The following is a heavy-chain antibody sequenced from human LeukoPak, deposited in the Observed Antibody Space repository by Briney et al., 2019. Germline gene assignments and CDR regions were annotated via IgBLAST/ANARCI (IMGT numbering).Heavy chain of an antibody. CDR2: INPNSGGT. CDR3: ARIPAVAGTNFDY. D-gene: IGHD6-19*01. V-gene: IGHV1-2*06. CDR1: GYTFTGYY. Sequence: EASVKVSCKASGYTFTGYYMHWVRQAPGQGLEWMGRINPNSGGTNYAQKFQGRVTMTRDTSISTAYMELSRLRSDDTAVYYCARIPAVAGTNFDYWGQGTLVTVSS. J-gene: IGHJ4*02.